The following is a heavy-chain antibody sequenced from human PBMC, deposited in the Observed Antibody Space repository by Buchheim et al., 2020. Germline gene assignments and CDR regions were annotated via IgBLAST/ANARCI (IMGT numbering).Heavy chain of an antibody. V-gene: IGHV3-23*01. J-gene: IGHJ5*02. Sequence: EVQLLESGGGLVQPGGSLRLSCAASGFTFSSYAMSWVRQAPGKGLELVSAISGSGGSTYYADSVTGRFTISRDTSKTTLYLQMNSRRAEDTAVYYCAKDRRQRLPVNWFDPWGQGTL. CDR1: GFTFSSYA. CDR2: ISGSGGST. D-gene: IGHD6-25*01. CDR3: AKDRRQRLPVNWFDP.